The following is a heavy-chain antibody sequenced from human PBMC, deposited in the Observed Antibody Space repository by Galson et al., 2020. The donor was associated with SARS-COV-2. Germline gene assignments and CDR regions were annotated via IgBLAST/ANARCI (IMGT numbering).Heavy chain of an antibody. CDR1: GGSISSNGYY. V-gene: IGHV4-31*03. Sequence: TLSLTCTVSGGSISSNGYYWTWIRQHPGTGLEWIGYIYYSGSAYYSPSLKSRVTISVDTSKNQFSLKLTSVTAADTAVYYCARDSGYMVGATSAFDIWGQGTMVTVSS. J-gene: IGHJ3*02. CDR2: IYYSGSA. D-gene: IGHD1-26*01. CDR3: ARDSGYMVGATSAFDI.